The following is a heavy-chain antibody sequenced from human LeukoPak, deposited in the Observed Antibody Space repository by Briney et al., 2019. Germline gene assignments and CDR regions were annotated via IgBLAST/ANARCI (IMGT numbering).Heavy chain of an antibody. CDR2: MNPSGST. V-gene: IGHV4-34*01. CDR3: ARGRQDVTMIVVVMTAVSYYLDV. D-gene: IGHD3-22*01. CDR1: GGSFSGHY. J-gene: IGHJ6*03. Sequence: SETLSLTCAGYGGSFSGHYWTWIRQTPGKGLEWIGEMNPSGSTSYNPSLKSRVTISVDTSKNQFSLKLSSVTAADTAVYYCARGRQDVTMIVVVMTAVSYYLDVWGKGTTVTVS.